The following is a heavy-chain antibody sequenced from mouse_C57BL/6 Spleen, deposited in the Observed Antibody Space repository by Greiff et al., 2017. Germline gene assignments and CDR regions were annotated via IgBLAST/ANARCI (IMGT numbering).Heavy chain of an antibody. CDR3: ARDAGSKNYYAMDY. J-gene: IGHJ4*01. Sequence: EVQLVESGGGLVQSGRSLRLSCATSGFTFSDFYMEWVRQAPGKGLEWIAASRNKANDYTTEYSASVKGRFIVSRDTSQSILYLQMNALRAEDTAIYYCARDAGSKNYYAMDYWGQGTSVTVSS. D-gene: IGHD2-5*01. CDR2: SRNKANDYTT. V-gene: IGHV7-1*01. CDR1: GFTFSDFY.